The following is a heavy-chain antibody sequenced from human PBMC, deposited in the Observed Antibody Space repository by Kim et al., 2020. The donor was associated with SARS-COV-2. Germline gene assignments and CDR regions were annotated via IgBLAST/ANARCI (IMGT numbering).Heavy chain of an antibody. V-gene: IGHV4-39*01. CDR3: AMPYSSGWSFDY. CDR2: IYYSGST. CDR1: GGSISSSSYY. J-gene: IGHJ4*02. D-gene: IGHD6-19*01. Sequence: SETLSLTCTVSGGSISSSSYYWGWIRQPPGKGLEWIGCIYYSGSTYYNPSLKSLVTISVDTSKNQFSLKLSSVTAADTAVYYCAMPYSSGWSFDYWGQGTLVTVSS.